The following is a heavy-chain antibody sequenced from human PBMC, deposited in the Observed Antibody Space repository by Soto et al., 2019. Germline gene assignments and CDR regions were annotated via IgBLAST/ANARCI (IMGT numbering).Heavy chain of an antibody. CDR1: GDSVSSNSAA. V-gene: IGHV6-1*01. CDR3: ARDLTPFDCSGGSCYGYYFDY. CDR2: TYYRSKWYN. D-gene: IGHD2-15*01. J-gene: IGHJ4*02. Sequence: SQTLSLTCAISGDSVSSNSAAWNWIRQSPSRGLEWLGRTYYRSKWYNDYAVSVKSRITINPDTSKNQFSLRLNSVTPEDTAVYYCARDLTPFDCSGGSCYGYYFDYWGQGTLVTVSS.